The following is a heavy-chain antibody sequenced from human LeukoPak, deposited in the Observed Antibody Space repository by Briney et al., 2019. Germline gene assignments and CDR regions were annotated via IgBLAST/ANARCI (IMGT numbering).Heavy chain of an antibody. Sequence: SETLSLTCTVSGYSISSGYYWGWIRQPPGKGLEWIGYIYYSGSTYYNPSLKSRVTISLDTSKNQFSLNLSSLTAADTAVYCCARDVGQLAGTSDWFDPWGQGTLVTVSS. V-gene: IGHV4-38-2*02. J-gene: IGHJ5*02. CDR3: ARDVGQLAGTSDWFDP. CDR2: IYYSGST. CDR1: GYSISSGYY. D-gene: IGHD6-13*01.